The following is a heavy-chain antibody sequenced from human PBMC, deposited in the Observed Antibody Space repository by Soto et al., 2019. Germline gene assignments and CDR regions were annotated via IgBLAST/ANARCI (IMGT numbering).Heavy chain of an antibody. D-gene: IGHD2-15*01. V-gene: IGHV4-31*03. J-gene: IGHJ4*02. CDR3: ARDRSCSGGSCYGTYYFDY. Sequence: SETLSLTCTVSGGSISSGGYYWSWIHQHPGKGLEWIGYIYYSGSTYYNPSLKSRVTISVDTSKNQFSLKLSSVTAADTAVYYCARDRSCSGGSCYGTYYFDYWGQGTLVTVSS. CDR2: IYYSGST. CDR1: GGSISSGGYY.